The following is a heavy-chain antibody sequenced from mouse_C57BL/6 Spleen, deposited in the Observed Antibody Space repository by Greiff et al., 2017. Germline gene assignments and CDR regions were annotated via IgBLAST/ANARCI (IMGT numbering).Heavy chain of an antibody. J-gene: IGHJ3*01. D-gene: IGHD2-4*01. CDR1: GYTFTSYW. CDR2: IYPGSGST. CDR3: AREVRYDYDGSWFAY. Sequence: QVQLQQPGAELVKPGASVKMSCKASGYTFTSYWITWVKQRPGQGLEWIGVIYPGSGSTNYNEKFKSKATLTVDTSSSTAYMQLSSLTSEASAVYYCAREVRYDYDGSWFAYWGQGTLVTVSA. V-gene: IGHV1-55*01.